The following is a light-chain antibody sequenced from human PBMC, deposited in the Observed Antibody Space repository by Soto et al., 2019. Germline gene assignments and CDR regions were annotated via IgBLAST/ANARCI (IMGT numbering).Light chain of an antibody. CDR2: GAS. J-gene: IGKJ3*01. Sequence: VLTQSPGTLSLSPGERATLSCRASQGVTTAYLAWYQHKPGQAPRLLIYGASNRATGIPDRFSGSGSGTEFTLTISRLEPEDFAVYSCQQYGASPLFTFGPGTKVDLK. CDR3: QQYGASPLFT. V-gene: IGKV3-20*01. CDR1: QGVTTAY.